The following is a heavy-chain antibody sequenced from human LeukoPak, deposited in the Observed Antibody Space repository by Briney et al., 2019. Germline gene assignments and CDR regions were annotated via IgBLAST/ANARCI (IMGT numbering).Heavy chain of an antibody. J-gene: IGHJ5*02. D-gene: IGHD2-2*01. Sequence: SVKVSCKASGGTFSSYTISWVRQAPGQGLEWMGRIIPILGIANCAQKFQGRVTITADKSTSTAYMELSSLRSEDTAVYYCARDRYCSSTSCYLDSGAFDPWGQGTLVTVSS. CDR2: IIPILGIA. V-gene: IGHV1-69*04. CDR1: GGTFSSYT. CDR3: ARDRYCSSTSCYLDSGAFDP.